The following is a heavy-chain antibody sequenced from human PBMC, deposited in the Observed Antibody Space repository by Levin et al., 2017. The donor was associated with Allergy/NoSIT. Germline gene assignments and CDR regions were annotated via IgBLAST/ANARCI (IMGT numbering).Heavy chain of an antibody. V-gene: IGHV1-69*04. Sequence: SVKVSCKASGGTFSSYAISWVRQAPGQGLEWMGRIIPILGIANYAQKFQGRVTITADKSTSTAYMELSSLRSEDTAVYYCARGGAVLRFLEWLNGWFDPWGQGTLVTVSS. CDR2: IIPILGIA. D-gene: IGHD3-3*01. CDR1: GGTFSSYA. CDR3: ARGGAVLRFLEWLNGWFDP. J-gene: IGHJ5*02.